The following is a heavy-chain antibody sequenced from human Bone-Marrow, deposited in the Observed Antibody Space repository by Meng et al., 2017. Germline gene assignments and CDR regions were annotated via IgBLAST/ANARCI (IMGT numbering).Heavy chain of an antibody. CDR2: MNPNSGNT. V-gene: IGHV1-8*02. Sequence: ASVKVSCKASGYTFTSYGISWVRQAPGQGLEWMGWMNPNSGNTGYAQKFQGRVTMTRNTSISTAYMELSSLRSEDTAVYYCARRFGSGPFLGFDYWGQGTLVTVSS. J-gene: IGHJ4*02. CDR1: GYTFTSYG. CDR3: ARRFGSGPFLGFDY. D-gene: IGHD2-15*01.